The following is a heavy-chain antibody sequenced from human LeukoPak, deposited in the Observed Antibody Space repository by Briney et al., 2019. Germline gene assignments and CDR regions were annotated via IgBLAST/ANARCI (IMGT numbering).Heavy chain of an antibody. V-gene: IGHV4-39*01. CDR2: IYYSGST. D-gene: IGHD2-2*01. CDR3: ARLGDIVVVPAARENNWFDP. CDR1: GGSISSSSYY. J-gene: IGHJ5*02. Sequence: ASETLSLTCTVSGGSISSSSYYRGWIRQPPGKGLEWIGSIYYSGSTYYNPSLKSRVTISVDTSKNQFSLKLSSVTAADTAVYYCARLGDIVVVPAARENNWFDPWGQGTLVTASS.